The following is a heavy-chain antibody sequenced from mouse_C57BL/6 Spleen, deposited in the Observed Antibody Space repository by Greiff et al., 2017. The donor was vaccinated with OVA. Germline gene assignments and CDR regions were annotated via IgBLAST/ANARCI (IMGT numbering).Heavy chain of an antibody. CDR2: ISDGGSYT. D-gene: IGHD1-1*01. Sequence: EVHLVESGGGLVKPGGSLKLSCAASGFTFSSYAMSWVRQTPEKRLEWVATISDGGSYTYYPDNVKGRFTISRDNAKNNLYLQMSHLKSEDTAMYYCARGSYYYGSSLQYFDVWGTGTTVTVSS. J-gene: IGHJ1*03. V-gene: IGHV5-4*01. CDR3: ARGSYYYGSSLQYFDV. CDR1: GFTFSSYA.